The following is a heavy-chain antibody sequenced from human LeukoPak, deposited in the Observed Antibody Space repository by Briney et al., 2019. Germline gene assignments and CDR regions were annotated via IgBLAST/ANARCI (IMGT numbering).Heavy chain of an antibody. V-gene: IGHV4-59*08. D-gene: IGHD4-17*01. Sequence: SETLSLTCTVSGGSISSYYWSWIRQPPGKGLEWIGYIYYSGSTNYNPSLKSRVTISVDTSKNQFSLKLSSGTAADTAVYYCARHQVDYGDYVNAFDIWGQGTMVTVSS. CDR3: ARHQVDYGDYVNAFDI. CDR2: IYYSGST. J-gene: IGHJ3*02. CDR1: GGSISSYY.